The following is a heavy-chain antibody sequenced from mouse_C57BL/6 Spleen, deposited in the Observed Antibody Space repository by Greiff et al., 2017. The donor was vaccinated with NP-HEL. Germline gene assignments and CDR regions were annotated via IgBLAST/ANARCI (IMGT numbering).Heavy chain of an antibody. CDR2: ISDGGSYT. CDR1: GFTFSSYA. Sequence: EVKLMESGGGLVKPGGSLKLSCAASGFTFSSYAMSWVRQTPEKRLEWVATISDGGSYTYYPDNVKGRFTISRDNAKNNLYLQMSHLKSEDTAMYYCARDCGTGTAGAMDYWGQGTSVTVSS. D-gene: IGHD4-1*01. CDR3: ARDCGTGTAGAMDY. J-gene: IGHJ4*01. V-gene: IGHV5-4*01.